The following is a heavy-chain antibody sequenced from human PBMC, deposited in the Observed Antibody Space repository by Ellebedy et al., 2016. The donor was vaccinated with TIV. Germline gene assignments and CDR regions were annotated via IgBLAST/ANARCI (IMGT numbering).Heavy chain of an antibody. V-gene: IGHV1-3*01. CDR1: GYTFTSYA. CDR2: INAGNGNT. J-gene: IGHJ3*02. D-gene: IGHD3-22*01. CDR3: ARDKAYYYDSSGYPAGHAFDI. Sequence: ASVKVSCXASGYTFTSYAMHWVRQAPGQRLEWMGWINAGNGNTKYSQKFQGRVTITRDTSASTAYMELSSLRSEDTAVYYCARDKAYYYDSSGYPAGHAFDIWGQGTMVTVSS.